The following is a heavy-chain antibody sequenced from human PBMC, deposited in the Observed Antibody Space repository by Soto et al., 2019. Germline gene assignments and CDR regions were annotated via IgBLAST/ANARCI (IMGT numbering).Heavy chain of an antibody. J-gene: IGHJ4*02. CDR3: ARNLHNTGSFDH. CDR2: MTPNSGDT. Sequence: QVQLVQSGAEVKKPGASVKVSCKASGYTFTSYDINWVRQAPGQGLEWVGWMTPNSGDTGYAQTFQGRVTLTRDSSISIAYMELSSLTFEDTDVYYFARNLHNTGSFDHWGQGTLVTVSS. CDR1: GYTFTSYD. D-gene: IGHD4-17*01. V-gene: IGHV1-8*02.